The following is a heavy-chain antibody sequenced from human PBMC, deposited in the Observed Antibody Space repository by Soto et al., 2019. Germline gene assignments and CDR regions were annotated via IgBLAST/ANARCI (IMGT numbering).Heavy chain of an antibody. Sequence: SETLSLTCTVSGGSISSGGYYWTWIRQHPGKGLERIGEINLIGSTNYNPSFKSRVTLSLDTSKNQFSLKLSFLTAADTAVYYCARRARSVYFDYWGQGTLVTVSS. CDR1: GGSISSGGYY. CDR3: ARRARSVYFDY. J-gene: IGHJ4*02. D-gene: IGHD3-10*01. V-gene: IGHV4-31*03. CDR2: INLIGST.